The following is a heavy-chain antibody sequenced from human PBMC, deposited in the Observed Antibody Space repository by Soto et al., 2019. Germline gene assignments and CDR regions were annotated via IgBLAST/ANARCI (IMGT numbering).Heavy chain of an antibody. J-gene: IGHJ5*02. V-gene: IGHV3-64D*08. CDR1: GFTFSSYA. CDR2: ISSNGGST. Sequence: GGSLRLSCSASGFTFSSYAMHWVRQAPGKGLEYVSAISSNGGSTYYADSVKGRFTISRDNSKNTLYLQMSSLRAEDTAVYYCVKDPKLHNNYDILTREYWFDPWGQGTLVTVSS. CDR3: VKDPKLHNNYDILTREYWFDP. D-gene: IGHD3-9*01.